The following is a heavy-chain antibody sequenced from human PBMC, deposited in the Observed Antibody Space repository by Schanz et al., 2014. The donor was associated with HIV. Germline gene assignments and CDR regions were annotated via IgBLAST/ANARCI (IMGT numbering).Heavy chain of an antibody. D-gene: IGHD4-4*01. CDR1: GFSFSNYW. J-gene: IGHJ6*02. V-gene: IGHV3-74*01. CDR2: INNDGSST. CDR3: ARETVNYYYGMDV. Sequence: EVQVVESGGGLVKRGGSPRLSCAASGFSFSNYWMYWVRQAPGKGRVWVSRINNDGSSTSYADSVKGRFTISRDNAKNTLYLQMKSLRAEDTAVYYCARETVNYYYGMDVWGQGTTVTVSS.